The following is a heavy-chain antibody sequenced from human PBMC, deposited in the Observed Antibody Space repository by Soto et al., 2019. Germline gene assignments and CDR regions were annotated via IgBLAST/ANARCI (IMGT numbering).Heavy chain of an antibody. CDR3: AKDARPDGYCDVDS. CDR2: IYGNAART. D-gene: IGHD5-12*01. J-gene: IGHJ4*02. Sequence: QLLESGGGLVQPGGSLRLSCAASGFTFGTYTMNWVRQAPGKGREWVSGIYGNAARTFYADSVKGRYTISRDNSKNTLVLEMNSLRAEDTAVYYCAKDARPDGYCDVDSWGQGTLVTVSS. CDR1: GFTFGTYT. V-gene: IGHV3-23*01.